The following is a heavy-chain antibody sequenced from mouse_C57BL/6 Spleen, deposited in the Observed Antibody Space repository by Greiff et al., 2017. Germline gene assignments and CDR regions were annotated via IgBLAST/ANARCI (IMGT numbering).Heavy chain of an antibody. Sequence: VQLQQSGAELVMPGASVKLSCKASGYTFTSYWMHWVKQRPGQGLEWIGEIDPSDSYTNYNQKFKGKSTLTVDKSSSTAYMQLSSLTSEDSAVYYCARSYYYGSSYCDYWGQGTTLTVSS. J-gene: IGHJ2*01. V-gene: IGHV1-69*01. CDR3: ARSYYYGSSYCDY. CDR1: GYTFTSYW. CDR2: IDPSDSYT. D-gene: IGHD1-1*01.